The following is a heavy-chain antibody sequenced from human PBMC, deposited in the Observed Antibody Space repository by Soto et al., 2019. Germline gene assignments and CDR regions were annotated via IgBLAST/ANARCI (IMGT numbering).Heavy chain of an antibody. J-gene: IGHJ4*02. CDR3: AREIRITMIVVVPPPGY. CDR1: GFTFSSYA. V-gene: IGHV3-23*01. CDR2: ISGSGGST. Sequence: EVQLLESGGGLVQPGGSLRLSCAASGFTFSSYAMSWVRQAPGKGLEWVSAISGSGGSTYYADSVKGRFTISRDNSKNTLYLKMNSLRAEDTAVYYCAREIRITMIVVVPPPGYWGQGTLVTVSS. D-gene: IGHD3-22*01.